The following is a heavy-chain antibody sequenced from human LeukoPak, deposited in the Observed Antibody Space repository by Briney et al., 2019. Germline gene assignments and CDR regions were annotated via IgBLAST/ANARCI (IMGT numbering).Heavy chain of an antibody. V-gene: IGHV1-2*02. CDR2: ISPNSGGT. Sequence: ASVKVSCKASGFTFSGYYMHWVRQAPGQGLEWMAWISPNSGGTNYVQKFQGRVTVTRDTSISTDYMEISGLTSDDTALYYCAREPSSSGGYDYWGQGTLVTVSS. D-gene: IGHD3-10*01. J-gene: IGHJ4*02. CDR3: AREPSSSGGYDY. CDR1: GFTFSGYY.